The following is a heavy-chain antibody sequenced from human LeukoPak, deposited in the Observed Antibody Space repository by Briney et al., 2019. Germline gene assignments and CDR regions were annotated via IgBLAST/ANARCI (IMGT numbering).Heavy chain of an antibody. Sequence: GGSLRLSCAASGFTVSSNYMSWVRQAPGKGLEWVSVIYSGGSTYYADSVKGRFTISRDNSKNTLYLQMNSLRAEDTAVYYCARHRYCSSTSCYWLSYWGQGTLVTVSP. CDR2: IYSGGST. CDR1: GFTVSSNY. D-gene: IGHD2-2*01. V-gene: IGHV3-53*01. CDR3: ARHRYCSSTSCYWLSY. J-gene: IGHJ4*02.